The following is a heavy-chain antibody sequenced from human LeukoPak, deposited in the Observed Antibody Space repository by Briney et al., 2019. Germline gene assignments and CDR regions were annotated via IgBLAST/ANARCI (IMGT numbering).Heavy chain of an antibody. CDR3: AKDQVPLAYYDSSGYYFHYYYGMDV. CDR1: GFTFSSYG. D-gene: IGHD3-22*01. J-gene: IGHJ6*02. Sequence: GGSLRLSCAASGFTFSSYGMHWVRQAPGKGLEWVAVISYDGSNKYYADSVKGRFTISRDNSKNTLYLQMNSLRAEDTAVYYCAKDQVPLAYYDSSGYYFHYYYGMDVWGQGTTVTVSS. V-gene: IGHV3-30*18. CDR2: ISYDGSNK.